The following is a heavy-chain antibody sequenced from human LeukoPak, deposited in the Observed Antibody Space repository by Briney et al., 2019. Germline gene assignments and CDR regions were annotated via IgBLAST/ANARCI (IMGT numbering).Heavy chain of an antibody. J-gene: IGHJ5*02. CDR2: INAGNGNT. V-gene: IGHV1-3*03. D-gene: IGHD2-15*01. CDR3: ARSLVVVAATPNWFDP. CDR1: GYTFTSYA. Sequence: ASVKVSCKASGYTFTSYAMHWVGQAPGQRLEWMGWINAGNGNTKYSQEFQGRVTITRDTSASTAYMELSSLRSEDMAVYYCARSLVVVAATPNWFDPWGQGTLVTVSS.